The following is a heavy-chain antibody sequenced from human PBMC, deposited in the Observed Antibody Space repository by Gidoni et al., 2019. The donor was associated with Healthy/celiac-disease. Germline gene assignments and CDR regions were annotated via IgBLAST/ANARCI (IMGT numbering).Heavy chain of an antibody. J-gene: IGHJ4*02. CDR3: AREGYSGYDLSFDY. Sequence: EVQLVESGGGLVKPGGSLRLSCAASGFTFSSYSMNWVRQAPGKGLEWVSSISSSSSYRYYADSVKGRFTISRDNAKNSLYRQMNSLRAEDTAVYYCAREGYSGYDLSFDYWGQGTLVTVSS. CDR2: ISSSSSYR. V-gene: IGHV3-21*01. CDR1: GFTFSSYS. D-gene: IGHD5-12*01.